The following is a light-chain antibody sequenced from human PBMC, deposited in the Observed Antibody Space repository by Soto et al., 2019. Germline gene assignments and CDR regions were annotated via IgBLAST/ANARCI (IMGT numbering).Light chain of an antibody. CDR2: DAS. CDR1: QDIANR. CDR3: QQYDDLPQVT. J-gene: IGKJ3*01. V-gene: IGKV1-33*01. Sequence: DIQMTQSPPSLSASVGDRVSMTCQASQDIANRLNWYQQKPGKAPKLLIYDASNLDAGVPSRFSASGSGTDFTFAITNLETEDIGTDFCQQYDDLPQVTFGPGTKVD.